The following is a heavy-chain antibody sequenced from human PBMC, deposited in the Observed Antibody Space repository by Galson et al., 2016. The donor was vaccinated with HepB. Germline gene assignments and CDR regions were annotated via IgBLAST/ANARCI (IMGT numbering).Heavy chain of an antibody. CDR1: GFTFSDHY. CDR2: IYSDGGT. D-gene: IGHD2-15*01. V-gene: IGHV3-53*01. J-gene: IGHJ6*02. Sequence: SLRLSCAASGFTFSDHYMSWIRQAPGKGLEWVSVIYSDGGTYYADAVKGRFTISRDKTKNQLYLQMNSLRPEDTAFYFFASQVFVDRGSDVWGQGDTVTVSS. CDR3: ASQVFVDRGSDV.